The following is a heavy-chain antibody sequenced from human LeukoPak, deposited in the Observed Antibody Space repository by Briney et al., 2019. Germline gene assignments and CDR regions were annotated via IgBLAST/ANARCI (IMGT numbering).Heavy chain of an antibody. CDR2: ISSSSSYI. J-gene: IGHJ4*02. Sequence: GGSLRLSCAASGFAFSSYSMNWVRQAPGKGLEWVSSISSSSSYIYYADSVKGRFTISRDNSKNTLYLQMNSLRAEDTAVYYCASEIIFGSFDYWGQGTLVTVSS. V-gene: IGHV3-21*01. CDR1: GFAFSSYS. CDR3: ASEIIFGSFDY. D-gene: IGHD3-3*01.